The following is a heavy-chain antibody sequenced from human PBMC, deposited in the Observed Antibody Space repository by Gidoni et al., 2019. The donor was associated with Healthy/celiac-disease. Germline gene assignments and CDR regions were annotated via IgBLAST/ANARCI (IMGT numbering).Heavy chain of an antibody. CDR1: GFTFRSLG. J-gene: IGHJ6*02. CDR3: AKLQGYCSSTSCRVDGMDV. Sequence: QVQLVESGGGVVPPGRSLRLSCAAAGFTFRSLGIHWVRQAPGQGLEWVAVISYDGSNKYYADSVKGRFTISRDNSKNTLYLQMNSLRAEDTAVYYCAKLQGYCSSTSCRVDGMDVWGQGTTVTVSS. V-gene: IGHV3-30*18. D-gene: IGHD2-2*01. CDR2: ISYDGSNK.